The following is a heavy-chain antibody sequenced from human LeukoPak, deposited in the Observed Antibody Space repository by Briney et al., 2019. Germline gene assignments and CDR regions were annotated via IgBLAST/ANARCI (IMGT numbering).Heavy chain of an antibody. V-gene: IGHV1-18*01. D-gene: IGHD6-19*01. CDR1: GYTFTSYG. CDR3: AREGVKSGWYLYYYYYYMVV. J-gene: IGHJ6*03. CDR2: ISAYNGNT. Sequence: WASVKVSCKASGYTFTSYGISWVRQAPGQGLEWMGWISAYNGNTNYAQKLQGRVTMTTDTSTSTAYMELRSLRSDDTGVYYCAREGVKSGWYLYYYYYYMVVWGKGTTVSVSS.